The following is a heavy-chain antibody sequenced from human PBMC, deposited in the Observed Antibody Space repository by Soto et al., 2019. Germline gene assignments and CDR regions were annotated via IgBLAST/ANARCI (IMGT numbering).Heavy chain of an antibody. Sequence: PSECLSLTCTVSSDSISSYYGIWIRQPPGKGLEYIGYIYYSGRTYYNPSLKSRVTISVDTSKNQFSLKLSSVTAADTAVYYCARGHLGITTTGTWYDFDYWGQGTLVTVSS. D-gene: IGHD2-15*01. V-gene: IGHV4-59*01. J-gene: IGHJ4*02. CDR2: IYYSGRT. CDR1: SDSISSYY. CDR3: ARGHLGITTTGTWYDFDY.